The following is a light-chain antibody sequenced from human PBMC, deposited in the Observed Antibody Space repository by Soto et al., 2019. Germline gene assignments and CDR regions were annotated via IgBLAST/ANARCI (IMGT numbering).Light chain of an antibody. CDR3: SSYTYSSNYV. J-gene: IGLJ1*01. CDR1: SSDLAIYNY. V-gene: IGLV2-14*01. CDR2: QIT. Sequence: QSVLTQPASVSGTPGQSITISCTGTSSDLAIYNYVSWYQQQPGKAPKLMIYQITNRPSGVSNPFSGSRSRSTGSLTLSGLQADDEADYYCSSYTYSSNYVFGTGTKVTVL.